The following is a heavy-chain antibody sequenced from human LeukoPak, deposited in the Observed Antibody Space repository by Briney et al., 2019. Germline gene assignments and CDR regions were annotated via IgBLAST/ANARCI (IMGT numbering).Heavy chain of an antibody. CDR1: GFTFSSHD. Sequence: QSGGSLRLSCAASGFTFSSHDMHWVRQPTGKGLEWVSVIGTAGNTYYTDSVKGRFTISRENAMNSLYLQMDNLRAEDKAVYYCARSKPYSSGWTDFDCWGQGTLVTVSS. V-gene: IGHV3-13*01. CDR2: IGTAGNT. CDR3: ARSKPYSSGWTDFDC. D-gene: IGHD6-19*01. J-gene: IGHJ4*02.